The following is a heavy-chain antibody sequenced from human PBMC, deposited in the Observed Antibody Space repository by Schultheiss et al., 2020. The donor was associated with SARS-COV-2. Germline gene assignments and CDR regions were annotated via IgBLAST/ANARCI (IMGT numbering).Heavy chain of an antibody. J-gene: IGHJ4*02. V-gene: IGHV3-30*18. Sequence: GESLKISCAASGFTFSSYAMHWVRQAPGKGLEWVAVISYDGSNKYYADSVKGRFTISRDNSKNTLYLQMNSLRAEDTAVYYCAKYCGGDCYYFDYWGQGTLVTVSS. D-gene: IGHD2-21*02. CDR1: GFTFSSYA. CDR2: ISYDGSNK. CDR3: AKYCGGDCYYFDY.